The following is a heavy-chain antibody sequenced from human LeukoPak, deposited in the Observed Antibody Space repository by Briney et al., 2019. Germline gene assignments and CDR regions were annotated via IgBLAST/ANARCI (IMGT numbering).Heavy chain of an antibody. CDR3: ARDLSASWYSLGY. CDR1: TLTICDYG. D-gene: IGHD6-13*01. V-gene: IGHV3-20*04. CDR2: IDWSGDAT. J-gene: IGHJ4*02. Sequence: GSLRLSCVASTLTICDYGISWVRQAPGKGLEWVSGIDWSGDATSYSDSVKGRFTISRDNAKNSLYLQMTSLRAEDTAVYYCARDLSASWYSLGYWGQGTLVTVSS.